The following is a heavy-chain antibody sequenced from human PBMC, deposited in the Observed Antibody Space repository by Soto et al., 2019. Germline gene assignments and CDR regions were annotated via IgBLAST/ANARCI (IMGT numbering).Heavy chain of an antibody. V-gene: IGHV3-33*01. J-gene: IGHJ4*02. CDR3: ARDQGDG. D-gene: IGHD2-21*02. CDR2: IWYDGSDK. Sequence: QVQLVQSGAEVKKPGSSVKVSCKASGGTFSSYAISWVRQAPGQGLEWMAVIWYDGSDKYYADSVKGRFTISRDNSKNTLYLQMNSLRAEDTAVYYCARDQGDGWGQGTLVTVSS. CDR1: GGTFSSYA.